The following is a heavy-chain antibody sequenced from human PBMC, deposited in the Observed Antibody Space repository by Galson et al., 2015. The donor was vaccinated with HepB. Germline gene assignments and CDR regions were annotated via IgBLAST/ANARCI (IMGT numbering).Heavy chain of an antibody. CDR1: GFTFSSYG. D-gene: IGHD6-25*01. V-gene: IGHV3-30*18. CDR3: AKGDVRTIAANWFDP. J-gene: IGHJ5*02. CDR2: ISYDGSNK. Sequence: LRLSCAASGFTFSSYGMHWVRQAPGKGLEWVAVISYDGSNKYYADSVKGRFTISRDNSKNTLYLQMNSLRAEDTAVYYCAKGDVRTIAANWFDPWGQGTLVTVSS.